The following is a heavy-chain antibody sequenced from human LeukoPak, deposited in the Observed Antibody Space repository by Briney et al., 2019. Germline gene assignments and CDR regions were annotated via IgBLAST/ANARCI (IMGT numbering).Heavy chain of an antibody. Sequence: SETLSLTCAVYGGSFSGYYWSWIRQPPGKGLEWIGEINHSGSTNYNPSLKSRVTISVDTSKNQFSLKLSSVTAAGTAVYYCARGRFFYSSSPWDYWGQGTLVTVSS. CDR1: GGSFSGYY. D-gene: IGHD6-13*01. CDR3: ARGRFFYSSSPWDY. V-gene: IGHV4-34*01. J-gene: IGHJ4*02. CDR2: INHSGST.